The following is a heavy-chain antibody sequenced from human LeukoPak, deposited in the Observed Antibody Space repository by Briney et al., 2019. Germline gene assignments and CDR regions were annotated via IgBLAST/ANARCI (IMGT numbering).Heavy chain of an antibody. CDR3: PTSAGSGLIRI. J-gene: IGHJ3*02. V-gene: IGHV4-39*07. D-gene: IGHD3-22*01. Sequence: KTSETLSLTCTVSGDSLTGYYWGWSRQPPGKGLEWIGNIYYTGNTYYNPSLKSRVTISLDTSNSQYSLKVISMTAADTALYYLPTSAGSGLIRICGRGTMVTVSS. CDR1: GDSLTGYY. CDR2: IYYTGNT.